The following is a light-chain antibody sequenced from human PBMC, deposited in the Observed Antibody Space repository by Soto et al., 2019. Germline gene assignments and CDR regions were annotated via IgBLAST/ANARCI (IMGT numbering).Light chain of an antibody. CDR2: VAS. Sequence: EIVLSQSPATLSLSPGEGATIFCRASQSVRSYLAWYQQKPGQAPRLLMYVASNRATGIPVRFSGSGSGTDFTLTISSLEPEDVAVYYCQQHSNWPLTCGGGTKVEIK. J-gene: IGKJ4*01. CDR1: QSVRSY. V-gene: IGKV3-11*01. CDR3: QQHSNWPLT.